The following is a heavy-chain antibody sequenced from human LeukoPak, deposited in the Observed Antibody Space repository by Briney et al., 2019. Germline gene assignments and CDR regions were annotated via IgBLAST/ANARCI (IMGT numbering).Heavy chain of an antibody. V-gene: IGHV3-11*04. CDR1: GFTSGDYY. J-gene: IGHJ4*02. CDR2: ISGSSSTI. D-gene: IGHD4/OR15-4a*01. CDR3: ARDGAEDYGIDY. Sequence: PGGSLTLSREVSGFTSGDYYMSWSRQAPGKGLEWISYISGSSSTIYYADSVKGRFTISRDNGKNSLYLQMNSLTVEDTGVYYCARDGAEDYGIDYWGRGTLVTVSS.